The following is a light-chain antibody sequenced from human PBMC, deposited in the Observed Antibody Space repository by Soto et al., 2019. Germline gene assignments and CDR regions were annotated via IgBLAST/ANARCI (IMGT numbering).Light chain of an antibody. Sequence: EIVMTQSPATLSVSPGERATLSCRASQSVSGNLAWYQQKPGQAPRLLIYGASTSATGIPARFSGSGSGTEFTLTISRLLSEDFAVYYCQQYNISPPTFGKGTKVEIK. J-gene: IGKJ1*01. V-gene: IGKV3D-15*01. CDR3: QQYNISPPT. CDR2: GAS. CDR1: QSVSGN.